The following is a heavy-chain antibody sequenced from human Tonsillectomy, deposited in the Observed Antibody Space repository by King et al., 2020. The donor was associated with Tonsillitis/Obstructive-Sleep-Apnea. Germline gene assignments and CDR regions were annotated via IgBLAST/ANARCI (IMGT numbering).Heavy chain of an antibody. D-gene: IGHD3-16*01. CDR1: GYSLTTYW. J-gene: IGHJ3*02. CDR2: IGPSDSYT. CDR3: ARGWGIGAFDI. V-gene: IGHV5-10-1*01. Sequence: VQLVESGAEVKKPGESLGISCKGSGYSLTTYWITWVRQMPGKGLEWMGRIGPSDSYTNYSPSFEGHVTISADKSISTAYLQWTSLKASDTAMYYCARGWGIGAFDIWGQGTMVTVSS.